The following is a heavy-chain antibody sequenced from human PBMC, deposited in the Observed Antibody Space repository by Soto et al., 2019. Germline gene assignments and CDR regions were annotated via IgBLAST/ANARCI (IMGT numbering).Heavy chain of an antibody. CDR2: ISWNSGNI. CDR1: GFTFDDYA. D-gene: IGHD5-18*01. CDR3: VRSKGGYSYGTPFDY. Sequence: PWGPLRLSCAASGFTFDDYAMHWVRHVLGKGLEWVSSISWNSGNIGYADSVKGRFTTSRDNAKNSLYLQMNSLRPEDTALYYCVRSKGGYSYGTPFDYWGQGTLVTVSS. J-gene: IGHJ4*02. V-gene: IGHV3-9*01.